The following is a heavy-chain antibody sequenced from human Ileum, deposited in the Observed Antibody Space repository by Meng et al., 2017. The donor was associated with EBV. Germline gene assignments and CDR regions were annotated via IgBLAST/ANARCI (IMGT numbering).Heavy chain of an antibody. J-gene: IGHJ5*02. D-gene: IGHD3-16*02. CDR3: ARGRTDYDWGSYPFNNHFDP. CDR1: GGSLSGYY. Sequence: QVYLQQWGAGPLKPSESLSLTCAVEGGSLSGYYWSWIRQSPGKGLEWIGEINHGGSLNYNPSLKRRVTISIDTSKSHLSLRLTSVTAADTALYYCARGRTDYDWGSYPFNNHFDPWGQGALVTVSS. V-gene: IGHV4-34*02. CDR2: INHGGSL.